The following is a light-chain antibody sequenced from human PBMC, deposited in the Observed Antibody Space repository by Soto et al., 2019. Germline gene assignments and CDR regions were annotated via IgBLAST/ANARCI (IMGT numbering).Light chain of an antibody. Sequence: DIQMTQSPSTLSASVGDRVTITCRASQSISSWLAWYQQKPGKAPKLLIYKASSLESGVPSRFSGSGSGTEFTLSISSLQPDDFATYYCQQYNSDPWTFGQGTKEEIK. CDR2: KAS. CDR3: QQYNSDPWT. CDR1: QSISSW. V-gene: IGKV1-5*03. J-gene: IGKJ1*01.